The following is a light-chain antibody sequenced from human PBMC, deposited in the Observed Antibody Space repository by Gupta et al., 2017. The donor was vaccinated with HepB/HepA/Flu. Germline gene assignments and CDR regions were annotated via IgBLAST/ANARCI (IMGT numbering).Light chain of an antibody. J-gene: IGLJ1*01. CDR3: VGWDDSLSGYV. CDR1: SSNIGNDN. Sequence: QPVLTQPPSASGTPGQRVTISCSGSSSNIGNDNAYWYQQLPGTAPKLLIYNDNQRPSGVPDRFSGPKSGTTASVAISGLRSEEEADYYCVGWDDSLSGYVFGAGTKLTVL. V-gene: IGLV1-47*02. CDR2: NDN.